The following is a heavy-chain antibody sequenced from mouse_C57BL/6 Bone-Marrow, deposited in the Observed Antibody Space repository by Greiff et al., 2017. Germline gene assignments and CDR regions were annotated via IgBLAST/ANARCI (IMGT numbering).Heavy chain of an antibody. CDR1: GYTFTDYY. D-gene: IGHD1-1*01. J-gene: IGHJ1*03. CDR3: AKAFYYGSSYEYFDV. CDR2: IYPGSGNT. Sequence: VQGVESGAELVRPGASVKLSCKASGYTFTDYYINWVKQRPGQGLEWIARIYPGSGNTYYNEKFKGKATLTAEKSSSTAYMQLSSLTSEDSAVYFCAKAFYYGSSYEYFDVWGTGTTVTVSS. V-gene: IGHV1-76*01.